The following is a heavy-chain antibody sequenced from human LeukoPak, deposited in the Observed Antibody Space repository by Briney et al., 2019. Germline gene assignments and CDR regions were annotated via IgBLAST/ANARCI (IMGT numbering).Heavy chain of an antibody. CDR3: AKSGSGSYGYYFDY. D-gene: IGHD6-19*01. CDR2: ISASGGST. V-gene: IGHV3-23*01. Sequence: GRSLRLSCAASGFTFSIYAMSWVRQAPGKGLEWVSSISASGGSTYDADSVKGRFTISRDISKNTLYLQMNSLRAEDTAVYYCAKSGSGSYGYYFDYWGQGTLVTVSS. CDR1: GFTFSIYA. J-gene: IGHJ4*02.